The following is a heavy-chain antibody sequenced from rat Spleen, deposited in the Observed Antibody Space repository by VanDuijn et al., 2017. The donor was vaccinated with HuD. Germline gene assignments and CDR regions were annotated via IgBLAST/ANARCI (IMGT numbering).Heavy chain of an antibody. CDR1: GVTFSYYD. CDR2: ISPSCTNT. Sequence: EVQLVESGGGLVQPGRYLKLSCAASGVTFSYYDMDWVSQPPTRGLEWVASISPSCTNTYYRDSVKCRFTVSRDNAKSILYLQMDSLRSEETATYYCTREQLRNWGQGVLVTVSS. D-gene: IGHD1-10*01. CDR3: TREQLRN. V-gene: IGHV5S11*01. J-gene: IGHJ2*01.